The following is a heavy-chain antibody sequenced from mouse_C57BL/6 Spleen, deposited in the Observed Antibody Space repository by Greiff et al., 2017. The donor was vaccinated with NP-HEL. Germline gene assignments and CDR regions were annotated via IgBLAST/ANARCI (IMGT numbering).Heavy chain of an antibody. D-gene: IGHD2-4*01. J-gene: IGHJ2*01. CDR2: ISYDGSN. V-gene: IGHV3-6*01. CDR3: ARWFYDDYDGQGFDY. Sequence: EVQLQQSGPGLVKPSQSLSLPCSVTGYSITSGYYWNWIRQFPGNKLEWMGYISYDGSNNYNPSLKNRISITRDTSKNHFFLKLNSVTTEDTATYYVARWFYDDYDGQGFDYGGQGTTLTVSS. CDR1: GYSITSGYY.